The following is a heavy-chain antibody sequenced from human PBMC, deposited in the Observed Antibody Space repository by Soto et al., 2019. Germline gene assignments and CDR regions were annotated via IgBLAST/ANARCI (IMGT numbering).Heavy chain of an antibody. J-gene: IGHJ5*02. Sequence: PGESLKISCKGSGYSFTSYGSGWVRQMPGKGLEWMGIIYPGDSDTRYSPSFQGQVTISADKSISTAYLQWSSLKASDTAMYYCATTLGGDEGYCSGGSCPNWFDPWGQGTLVTVSS. CDR3: ATTLGGDEGYCSGGSCPNWFDP. D-gene: IGHD2-15*01. V-gene: IGHV5-51*01. CDR1: GYSFTSYG. CDR2: IYPGDSDT.